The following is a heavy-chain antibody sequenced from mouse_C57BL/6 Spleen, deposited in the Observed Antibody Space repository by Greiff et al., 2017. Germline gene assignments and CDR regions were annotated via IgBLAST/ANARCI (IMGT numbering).Heavy chain of an antibody. J-gene: IGHJ4*01. CDR1: GYTFTSYW. CDR2: IDPSDSYT. V-gene: IGHV1-59*01. CDR3: ARGDDGYSYYYAMDY. D-gene: IGHD2-3*01. Sequence: VQLQQPGAELVRPGTSVKLSCKASGYTFTSYWMHWVKQRPGQGLEWIGVIDPSDSYTNYNQKFKGKATLTVDTSSSTAYMQLSSLTSEDSAVYYCARGDDGYSYYYAMDYWGQGTSVTVSS.